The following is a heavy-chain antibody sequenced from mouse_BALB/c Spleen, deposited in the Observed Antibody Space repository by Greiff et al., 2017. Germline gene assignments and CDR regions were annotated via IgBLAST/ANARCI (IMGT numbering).Heavy chain of an antibody. CDR2: IDPSDSYT. V-gene: IGHV1S127*01. D-gene: IGHD1-1*01. CDR3: TRRGGSSYWYCDV. CDR1: GYTFTSYW. Sequence: QVQLQQPGAELVKPGASVKMSCKASGYTFTSYWMHWVKQRPGQGLEWIGVIDPSDSYTSYNQKFKGKATLTVDTSSSTAYMQLSSLTSEDSAVYYCTRRGGSSYWYCDVWGAGTTVTVSS. J-gene: IGHJ1*01.